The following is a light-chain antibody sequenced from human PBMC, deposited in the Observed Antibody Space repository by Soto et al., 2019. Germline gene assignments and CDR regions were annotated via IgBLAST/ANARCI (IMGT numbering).Light chain of an antibody. CDR2: GAS. CDR1: QSVSTY. Sequence: EIVLTQSPATVSLSPGERATLSCRASQSVSTYLAWYQQKPGQSPRLLISGASNRATGIPARFSGSGCGTDFTIPINTLEHEDFSVYYCQQRAKWPPMYTFGEGTKLEI. V-gene: IGKV3-11*01. J-gene: IGKJ2*01. CDR3: QQRAKWPPMYT.